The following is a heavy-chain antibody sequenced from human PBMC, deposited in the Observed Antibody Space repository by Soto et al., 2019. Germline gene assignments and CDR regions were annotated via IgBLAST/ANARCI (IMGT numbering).Heavy chain of an antibody. V-gene: IGHV4-59*01. CDR2: IYYSGST. Sequence: SETLSHTCTVSGGSISSYYWSWIRQPPGKGLEWIGYIYYSGSTNYNPSLKSRVTISVDTSKNQFSLKLSSVTAADTAVYYCARGGSDYGDYDYWGQGTLVTVSS. J-gene: IGHJ4*02. CDR3: ARGGSDYGDYDY. CDR1: GGSISSYY. D-gene: IGHD4-17*01.